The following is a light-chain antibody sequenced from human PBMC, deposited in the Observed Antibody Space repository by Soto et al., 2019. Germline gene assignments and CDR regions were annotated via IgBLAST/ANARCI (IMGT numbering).Light chain of an antibody. CDR3: QQRSNWPPWT. Sequence: EMAMTQSPATLSVSPGYRATISCRASQSVSSNLAWYQQKPGQAPRLLIYGASTRATGIPARFSGSGSGTEFTLTISSLQSEDFAIYYCQQRSNWPPWTFGQGTKV. CDR2: GAS. V-gene: IGKV3-15*01. J-gene: IGKJ1*01. CDR1: QSVSSN.